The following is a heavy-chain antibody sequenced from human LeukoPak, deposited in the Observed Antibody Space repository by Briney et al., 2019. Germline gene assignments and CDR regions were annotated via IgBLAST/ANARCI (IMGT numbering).Heavy chain of an antibody. CDR2: ISGSGGST. V-gene: IGHV3-23*01. CDR3: ATENGDYTFDY. D-gene: IGHD4-17*01. CDR1: GFTFSSYA. J-gene: IGHJ4*02. Sequence: GGSLRLSCAASGFTFSSYAMSWVRQAPGKGLEWVSAISGSGGSTYYADSVKGRFTISRDNSKNTPYLQMNSLRAEDTALYYCATENGDYTFDYWGQGTLVTVSS.